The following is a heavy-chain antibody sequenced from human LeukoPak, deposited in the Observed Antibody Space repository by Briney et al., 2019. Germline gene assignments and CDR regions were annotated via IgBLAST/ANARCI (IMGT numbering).Heavy chain of an antibody. D-gene: IGHD3-9*01. V-gene: IGHV3-64*01. CDR3: ARGPVLRYFDWLSTDFDY. Sequence: GGSLRLSCAASGFTFSSYAMHWVRQAPGKGLEYVSAISSNGGSTYYANSVKGRFTISRDNSKNTLYLQMGSLRAEDMAVYYCARGPVLRYFDWLSTDFDYWGQGTLVTVSS. J-gene: IGHJ4*02. CDR1: GFTFSSYA. CDR2: ISSNGGST.